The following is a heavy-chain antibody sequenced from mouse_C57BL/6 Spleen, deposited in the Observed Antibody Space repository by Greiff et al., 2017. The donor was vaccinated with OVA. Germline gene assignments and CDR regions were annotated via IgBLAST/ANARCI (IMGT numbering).Heavy chain of an antibody. CDR2: IYPGDGDT. J-gene: IGHJ2*01. D-gene: IGHD2-4*01. V-gene: IGHV1-82*01. CDR3: APYDYDEESYYFDY. Sequence: QVQLKQSGPELVKPGASVKISCKASGYAFSSSWMNWVKQRPGKGLEWIGRIYPGDGDTNYNGKFKGKATLTADKSSSTAYMQLSSLTSEDSAVYFCAPYDYDEESYYFDYWGQGTTLTVSS. CDR1: GYAFSSSW.